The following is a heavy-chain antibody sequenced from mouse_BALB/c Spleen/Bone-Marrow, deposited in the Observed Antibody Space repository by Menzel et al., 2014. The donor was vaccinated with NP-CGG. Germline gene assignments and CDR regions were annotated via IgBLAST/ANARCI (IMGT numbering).Heavy chain of an antibody. D-gene: IGHD2-2*01. CDR1: GYTFTSYW. CDR3: ARYNAYDWYFDV. Sequence: VQLQQSGAELVKPGASVKLSCKASGYTFTSYWMHWVKQRPGPGLEWIGEINPSNGRSNYSEKFKSKATLTVDKSSSTTYMQLSSLTSEDSAVYSCARYNAYDWYFDVWGAGTTVTVYS. V-gene: IGHV1S81*02. CDR2: INPSNGRS. J-gene: IGHJ1*01.